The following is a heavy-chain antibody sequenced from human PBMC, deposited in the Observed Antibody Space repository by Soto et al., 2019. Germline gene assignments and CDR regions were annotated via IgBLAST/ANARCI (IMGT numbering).Heavy chain of an antibody. D-gene: IGHD7-27*01. V-gene: IGHV4-30-4*01. CDR1: GDSISNLDYF. CDR2: IYKSAST. CDR3: ARGRYCLTGRCFPNWFDS. J-gene: IGHJ5*01. Sequence: SETLSLTCSVSGDSISNLDYFWAWIRQPPGQALEYIGYIYKSASTYYNPSFESRVAISVDTSKSQFSLNVTSVTAADTAVYFCARGRYCLTGRCFPNWFDSWGQGALVTVSS.